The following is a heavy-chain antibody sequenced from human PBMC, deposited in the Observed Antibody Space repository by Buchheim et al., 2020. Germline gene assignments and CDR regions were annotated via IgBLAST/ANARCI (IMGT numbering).Heavy chain of an antibody. CDR3: ANEAKHDYGSH. CDR1: GFTFSSYG. V-gene: IGHV3-30*18. CDR2: ISYDGSNK. D-gene: IGHD4-17*01. J-gene: IGHJ1*01. Sequence: QVQLVESGGGVVQPGRSLRLSCAASGFTFSSYGMHWVRQAPGKGLEWVAVISYDGSNKYYADSVKGRFTISRDNSKNTRYLQMNSLRAEDTAVYYCANEAKHDYGSHWGQGTL.